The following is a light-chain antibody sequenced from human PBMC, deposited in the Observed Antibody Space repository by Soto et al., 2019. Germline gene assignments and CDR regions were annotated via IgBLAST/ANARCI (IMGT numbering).Light chain of an antibody. Sequence: DIQMTQSPSSLSASLGDKVTLTCRASQDISNYLAWYQQKPGKAPKLLIYAASTLQSGVPSRFSGSRSGPDFTLTISSLQPEDFATYYCQQSYSSPPTFGQGTKVDIK. CDR1: QDISNY. CDR2: AAS. V-gene: IGKV1-27*01. CDR3: QQSYSSPPT. J-gene: IGKJ1*01.